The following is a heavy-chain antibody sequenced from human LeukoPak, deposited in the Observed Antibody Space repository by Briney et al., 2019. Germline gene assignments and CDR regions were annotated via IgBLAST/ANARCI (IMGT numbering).Heavy chain of an antibody. CDR3: ARVTEYSYGMGDFDY. Sequence: SQTLSLTCTVSGGSISSGGYYWSWIRQHPGTGLEWIGYIYYSGSTYYNPSLKSRVTISVDTSKNQFSLKLSSVTAADTAVYYCARVTEYSYGMGDFDYWGQGTLVTVSS. CDR2: IYYSGST. V-gene: IGHV4-31*03. D-gene: IGHD5-18*01. CDR1: GGSISSGGYY. J-gene: IGHJ4*02.